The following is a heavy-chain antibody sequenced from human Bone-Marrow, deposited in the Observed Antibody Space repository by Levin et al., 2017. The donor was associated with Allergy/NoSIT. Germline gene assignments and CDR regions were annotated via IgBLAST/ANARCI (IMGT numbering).Heavy chain of an antibody. J-gene: IGHJ5*02. CDR1: GFTFRSYS. V-gene: IGHV3-48*01. D-gene: IGHD5-12*01. Sequence: LSLPCAASGFTFRSYSMNWVRQAPGKGLEWVSYISSSSSTIYYADSVKGRFTISRDNAKNSLYLQMNSLRAEDTAVYYCARAPGDSGYDFWARFDPWGQGTLVTVSS. CDR2: ISSSSSTI. CDR3: ARAPGDSGYDFWARFDP.